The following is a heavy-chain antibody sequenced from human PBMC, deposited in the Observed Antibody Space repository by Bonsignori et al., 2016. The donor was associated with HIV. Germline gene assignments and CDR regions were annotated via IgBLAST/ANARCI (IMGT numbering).Heavy chain of an antibody. D-gene: IGHD5-24*01. J-gene: IGHJ3*01. CDR3: ARGHRSSDGWFSTFNV. Sequence: QVQLQQWGAGLLRPSETLSLTCAVYNTSFSAYFWSWIRLGPDGKGLEWIGEVNHIGRTNYNPSLNSRLTMSVDTSKNQVSLKLSSVTAADTGTYYCARGHRSSDGWFSTFNVWAKGQWSRLF. V-gene: IGHV4-34*01. CDR1: NTSFSAYF. CDR2: VNHIGRT.